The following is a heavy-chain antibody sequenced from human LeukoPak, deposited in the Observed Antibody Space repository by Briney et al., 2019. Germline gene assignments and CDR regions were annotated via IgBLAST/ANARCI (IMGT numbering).Heavy chain of an antibody. Sequence: GGTLRLSCAASGFTFSSYGMSWVRQAPGKGLEWVSAISGSGGSTYYADSVKGRFTISRDNARNSLYLQMNSLRAEDTAVYYCARDPYSGTYGDTYYYYMDVWGKGTTVTISS. CDR2: ISGSGGST. CDR3: ARDPYSGTYGDTYYYYMDV. V-gene: IGHV3-23*01. CDR1: GFTFSSYG. J-gene: IGHJ6*03. D-gene: IGHD1-26*01.